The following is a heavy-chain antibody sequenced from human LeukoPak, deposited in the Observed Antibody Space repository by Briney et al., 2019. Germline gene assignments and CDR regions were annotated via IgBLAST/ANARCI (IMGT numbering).Heavy chain of an antibody. D-gene: IGHD3-22*01. CDR3: ARDRGYYDSSGYYSHFDY. J-gene: IGHJ4*02. CDR1: GGSISSYY. CDR2: IYYSGST. V-gene: IGHV4-59*01. Sequence: SETLSLTCTVSGGSISSYYWSWIRQAPGKGLEWIGYIYYSGSTNYNPSLKSRVTISVDTSKNQFSLKLSSVTAADTAVYYCARDRGYYDSSGYYSHFDYWGQGTLVTVSS.